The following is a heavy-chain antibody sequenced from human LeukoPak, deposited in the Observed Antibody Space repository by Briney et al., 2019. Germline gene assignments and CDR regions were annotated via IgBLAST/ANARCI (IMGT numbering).Heavy chain of an antibody. D-gene: IGHD3-3*01. CDR1: GFTLSNYW. Sequence: GALRLSRSASGFTLSNYWMTWVRQGPGKGLEWVADIKQDGSEKLYVKSVRGRFTISRDNAKMSLFLQMNSLIDEDTAVYYCARDNGVVHGVYYMDVWGKGTTVTVS. CDR3: ARDNGVVHGVYYMDV. CDR2: IKQDGSEK. J-gene: IGHJ6*03. V-gene: IGHV3-7*01.